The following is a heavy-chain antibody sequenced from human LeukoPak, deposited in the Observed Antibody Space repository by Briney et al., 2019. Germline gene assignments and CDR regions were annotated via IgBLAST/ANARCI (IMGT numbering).Heavy chain of an antibody. J-gene: IGHJ4*02. CDR3: ARDNQYDFWSGYSLDY. CDR1: GGSISSVNYY. V-gene: IGHV4-61*02. D-gene: IGHD3-3*01. CDR2: IYTSGST. Sequence: SQTLSLTCTVSGGSISSVNYYWSWIRQPAGKGLEWIGRIYTSGSTNYNPSLKSRVTMSVDTSKKQFSLKLSSVTAADTAVYYCARDNQYDFWSGYSLDYWGQGTLVTVSS.